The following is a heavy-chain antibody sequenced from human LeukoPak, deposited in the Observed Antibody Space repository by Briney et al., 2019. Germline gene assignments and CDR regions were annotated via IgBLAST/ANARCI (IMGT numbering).Heavy chain of an antibody. CDR1: GYTFGSYG. J-gene: IGHJ4*02. V-gene: IGHV1-18*01. CDR2: ISAYNGNT. CDR3: ARDYCSGGSCYSSVGFDY. D-gene: IGHD2-15*01. Sequence: ASVKVSCKASGYTFGSYGISWVRQAPGQGLEWMGWISAYNGNTNYAQKLQGRVTMTTDTSTSTAYMELRSLRSDDTAVYYCARDYCSGGSCYSSVGFDYWGQGTLVAVSS.